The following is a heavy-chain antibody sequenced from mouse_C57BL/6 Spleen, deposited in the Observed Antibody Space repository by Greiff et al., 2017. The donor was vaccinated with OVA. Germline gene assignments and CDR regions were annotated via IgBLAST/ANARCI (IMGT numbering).Heavy chain of an antibody. Sequence: QVQLQQSGAELVRPGTSVKVSCKASGYAFTNYLIEWVKQRPGQGLEWIGVINPGSGGTNYNEKFKGKATLTADKSSSTAYMQLSSLTSEDSAVYFCARSRDYDGYYYAMDYWGQGTSVTVSS. V-gene: IGHV1-54*01. CDR2: INPGSGGT. CDR3: ARSRDYDGYYYAMDY. J-gene: IGHJ4*01. D-gene: IGHD2-4*01. CDR1: GYAFTNYL.